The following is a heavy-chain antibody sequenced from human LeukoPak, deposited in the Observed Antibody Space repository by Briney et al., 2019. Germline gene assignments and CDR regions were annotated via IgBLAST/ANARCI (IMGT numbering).Heavy chain of an antibody. V-gene: IGHV3-9*01. CDR2: ISWNSGSR. CDR3: AKDRNYDSSGYPDY. J-gene: IGHJ4*02. D-gene: IGHD3-22*01. Sequence: GGSLRLSCAASGFTFDDYAMHWVRQAPVKGLEWVSGISWNSGSRGYADSVKGRFTISRDNAKNSLYLQMNSLRAEDTALYYCAKDRNYDSSGYPDYWGQGTLVTVSS. CDR1: GFTFDDYA.